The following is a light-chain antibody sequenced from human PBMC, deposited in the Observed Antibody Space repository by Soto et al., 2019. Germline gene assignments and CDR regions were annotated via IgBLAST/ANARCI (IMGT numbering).Light chain of an antibody. V-gene: IGKV3-20*01. CDR1: QSVSSNY. Sequence: EIVLTQSPGTLSLSPGERATLSCRASQSVSSNYLVWYQQKPGQAPRLLIYGASSRATGIPDRFSGGGSGTDFTLTINRLEPEDFAVYYCQQYGSSPTFGQGTKLEIK. CDR2: GAS. CDR3: QQYGSSPT. J-gene: IGKJ2*01.